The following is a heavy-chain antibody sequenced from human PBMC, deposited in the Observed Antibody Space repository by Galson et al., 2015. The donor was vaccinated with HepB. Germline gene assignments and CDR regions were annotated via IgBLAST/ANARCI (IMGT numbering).Heavy chain of an antibody. D-gene: IGHD2-8*01. CDR1: GGTFSSYA. V-gene: IGHV1-69*13. J-gene: IGHJ4*02. CDR2: IIPIFGTA. Sequence: SVKVSCKASGGTFSSYAISWVRQAPGQGLEWMGGIIPIFGTANYVQKFQGRVTITADESTSTAYMELSSLRSEDTAVYYCAGVSLGYCTNGVCYPFDYWGQGTLVTVSS. CDR3: AGVSLGYCTNGVCYPFDY.